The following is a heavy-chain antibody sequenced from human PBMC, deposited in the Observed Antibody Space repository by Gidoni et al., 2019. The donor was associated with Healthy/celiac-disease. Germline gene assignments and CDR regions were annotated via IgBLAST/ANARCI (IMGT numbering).Heavy chain of an antibody. Sequence: QVQLVQSGAEVKKPGSSVKVSCKASGGTFSSYPISWVRQAPGQGLEWMGGIIPIFGTANYAQKFQGRVTITADKSTSTAYMELSSLRSEDTAVYYCARAGRLWFGELLSNWFDPWGQGTLVTVSS. J-gene: IGHJ5*02. CDR3: ARAGRLWFGELLSNWFDP. CDR1: GGTFSSYP. D-gene: IGHD3-10*01. V-gene: IGHV1-69*06. CDR2: IIPIFGTA.